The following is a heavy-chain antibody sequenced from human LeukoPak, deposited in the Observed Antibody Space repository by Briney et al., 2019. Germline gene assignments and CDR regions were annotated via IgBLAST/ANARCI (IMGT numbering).Heavy chain of an antibody. Sequence: SETLSLTCTVSGGSISNYYWSWLRQPPGKGLEWIGYIYYSGTTNYNPSLKSRVTISVDTSKNQFSPKLNSATAADTAVYYCARGVYIAAAQYGYWGQGTLVTVSS. CDR2: IYYSGTT. D-gene: IGHD6-13*01. V-gene: IGHV4-59*01. CDR1: GGSISNYY. J-gene: IGHJ4*02. CDR3: ARGVYIAAAQYGY.